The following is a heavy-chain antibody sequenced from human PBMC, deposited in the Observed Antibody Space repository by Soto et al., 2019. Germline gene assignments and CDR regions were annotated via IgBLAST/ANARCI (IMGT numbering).Heavy chain of an antibody. V-gene: IGHV1-24*01. J-gene: IGHJ6*02. D-gene: IGHD3-10*01. Sequence: GASVKVSCKVSGYTLTELSMHWVRQAPGKGLEWMGGFDPEDGETIYAQKFQGRVTMTEDTSTDTAYMELSSLRSEDTAVYYCATDHGESRLWFGELYPYGMDVWGQGTTVTVSS. CDR2: FDPEDGET. CDR1: GYTLTELS. CDR3: ATDHGESRLWFGELYPYGMDV.